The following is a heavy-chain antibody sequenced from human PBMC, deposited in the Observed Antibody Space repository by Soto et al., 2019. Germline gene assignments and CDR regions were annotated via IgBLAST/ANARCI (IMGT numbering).Heavy chain of an antibody. CDR1: GLTFSSYS. J-gene: IGHJ4*02. CDR2: ISSSSSYI. Sequence: GGSLRLSCAASGLTFSSYSMNWVRQAPGKGLEWVSSISSSSSYIYYADSVKGRFTISRDNAKNSLYLQMNSLRAEDTAVYFCARAPYYYDSRGYYAYWGQGTLVTVSS. D-gene: IGHD3-22*01. CDR3: ARAPYYYDSRGYYAY. V-gene: IGHV3-21*01.